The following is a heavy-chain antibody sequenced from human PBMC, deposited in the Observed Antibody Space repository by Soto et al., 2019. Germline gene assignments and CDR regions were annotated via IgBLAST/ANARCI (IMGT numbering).Heavy chain of an antibody. V-gene: IGHV4-59*12. CDR1: GGSIYTYY. CDR2: ISDSGST. D-gene: IGHD2-2*01. CDR3: ARDRLGYCSSTSCYYYYYGMDV. J-gene: IGHJ6*02. Sequence: ASETLSLTCNVSGGSIYTYYWNWIRQSPGKGLEWIGYISDSGSTYYNPSLKSRVTISVDTSKNQFSLKLSSVTAADTAVYYCARDRLGYCSSTSCYYYYYGMDVWGQGTTVTVSS.